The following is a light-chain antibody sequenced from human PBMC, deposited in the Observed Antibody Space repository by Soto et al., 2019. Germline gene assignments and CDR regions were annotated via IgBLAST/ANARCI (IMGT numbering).Light chain of an antibody. CDR1: QSVSSNY. CDR3: QQYGNSPWT. Sequence: EIVLTQSPGTLSLSPGERATLSCRASQSVSSNYLAWYQQKPGQAPRLLIYGASSRATGIPDRFSGSGSGTDLTLTISRLEPEDFAVYYCQQYGNSPWTFGQGTKVEIK. J-gene: IGKJ1*01. CDR2: GAS. V-gene: IGKV3-20*01.